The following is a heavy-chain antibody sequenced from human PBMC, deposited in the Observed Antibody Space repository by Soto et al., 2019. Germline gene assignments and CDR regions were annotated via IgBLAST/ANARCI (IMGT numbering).Heavy chain of an antibody. CDR3: ARDTYCTNGACTDGSWLDS. Sequence: EVHLVESGGGLVQSGGSLTLSCAASGFTFSNYWMHWVRQAPGKGLVRVSRINSDGSSTNYADSVKGRFTISRDNAKNTLTLQMNSLSAEDAAVYYCARDTYCTNGACTDGSWLDSWGQGTQVTVTS. V-gene: IGHV3-74*01. CDR1: GFTFSNYW. J-gene: IGHJ5*01. CDR2: INSDGSST. D-gene: IGHD2-8*01.